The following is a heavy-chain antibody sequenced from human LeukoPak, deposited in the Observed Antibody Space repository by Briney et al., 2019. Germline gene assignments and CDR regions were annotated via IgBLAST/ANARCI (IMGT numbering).Heavy chain of an antibody. D-gene: IGHD2-15*01. CDR1: GYSISSGYY. Sequence: SETLSLTCAVSGYSISSGYYWGWIRQPPGKGLEWIGSIGHSGSTYYNPSLKSRVTISVDTSKNQFSLKLSSVTAADTAVYYCASLRRGEGKYCSGGSCYFDYWGQGTLVTVSS. V-gene: IGHV4-38-2*01. J-gene: IGHJ4*01. CDR2: IGHSGST. CDR3: ASLRRGEGKYCSGGSCYFDY.